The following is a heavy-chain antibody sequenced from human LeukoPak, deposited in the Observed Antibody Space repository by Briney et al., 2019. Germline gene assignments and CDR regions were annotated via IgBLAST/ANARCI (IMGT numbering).Heavy chain of an antibody. CDR2: IRHDGSNK. J-gene: IGHJ6*03. CDR3: AKDGDTMSGTYYYDMDV. Sequence: PGGSLRLSCAASGFSFSNFGMHWVRQSPGKGLEWVAFIRHDGSNKYDADSVKGRFTISRDNSKNTLYLQMNSLRGEDTAVYYCAKDGDTMSGTYYYDMDVWGKGTTVTIS. CDR1: GFSFSNFG. V-gene: IGHV3-30*02. D-gene: IGHD1-26*01.